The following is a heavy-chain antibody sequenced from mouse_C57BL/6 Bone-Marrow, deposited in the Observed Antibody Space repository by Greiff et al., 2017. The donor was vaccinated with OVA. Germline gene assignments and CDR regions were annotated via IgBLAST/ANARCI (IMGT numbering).Heavy chain of an antibody. CDR1: GFSLTSHG. D-gene: IGHD1-1*01. CDR2: IWSGGST. Sequence: VMLVESGPGLVQPSQSLSITCTVSGFSLTSHGVHWVRQSPGKGLEWLGVIWSGGSTDYNAAFISRLSISKDNSHVQVFFKMNSLQADDTAIYYCARRSRFTTVAPDWYFDVWGTGTTVTVSS. V-gene: IGHV2-2*01. CDR3: ARRSRFTTVAPDWYFDV. J-gene: IGHJ1*03.